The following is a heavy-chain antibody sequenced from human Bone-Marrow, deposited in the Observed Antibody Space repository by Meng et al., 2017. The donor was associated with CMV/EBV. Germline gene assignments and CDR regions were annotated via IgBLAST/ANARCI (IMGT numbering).Heavy chain of an antibody. V-gene: IGHV1-18*01. CDR3: ARGYDFFGTDY. CDR2: ISAYNGNT. CDR1: GDPITSYG. Sequence: VQLGQSGAGVKKPGASLKLSCKASGDPITSYGISWVRQAPGQVLEWMGWISAYNGNTNYAQKLQGRVTMTTDTSTSTAYLELRSLRSDDTAVYYCARGYDFFGTDYWGQGTLVTVSS. J-gene: IGHJ4*02. D-gene: IGHD3-3*01.